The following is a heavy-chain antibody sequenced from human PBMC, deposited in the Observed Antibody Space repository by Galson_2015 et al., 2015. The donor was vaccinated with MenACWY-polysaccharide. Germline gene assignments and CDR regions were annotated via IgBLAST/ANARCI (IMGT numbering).Heavy chain of an antibody. CDR2: TYYRSEWYN. CDR3: ARDPSAFSAPPAFDI. Sequence: CAISGDSVSRKSATWNWIRQSPSRGLEWLGRTYYRSEWYNDYAVSVKSRITINPDTSKNQFSLQLNSVTPEDTAVYYCARDPSAFSAPPAFDIWGQGTMVTVSS. J-gene: IGHJ3*02. D-gene: IGHD3-3*02. V-gene: IGHV6-1*01. CDR1: GDSVSRKSAT.